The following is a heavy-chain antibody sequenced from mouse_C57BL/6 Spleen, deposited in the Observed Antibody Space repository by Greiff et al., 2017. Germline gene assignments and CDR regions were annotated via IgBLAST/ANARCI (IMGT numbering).Heavy chain of an antibody. Sequence: QVQLKQPGAELVKPGASVKLSCKASGYTFTSYWMHWVKQRPGRGLEWIGRIDPNSGGTKYNEKFKSKATLTVDKPSSTAYMQLSSLTSEDSAVYYCARGGFITTVVPAFAYWGQGTLVTVSA. J-gene: IGHJ3*01. V-gene: IGHV1-72*01. CDR1: GYTFTSYW. D-gene: IGHD1-1*01. CDR2: IDPNSGGT. CDR3: ARGGFITTVVPAFAY.